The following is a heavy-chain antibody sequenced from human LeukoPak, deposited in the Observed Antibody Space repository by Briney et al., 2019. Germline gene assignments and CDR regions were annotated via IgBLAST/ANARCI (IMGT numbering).Heavy chain of an antibody. CDR1: GYTLTELS. Sequence: GASVKVSCKVSGYTLTELSMHWVRQAPGKGLEWMGGFDPEDGETIYAQKFQGRVTMTEDTSTDTAYMELSSLRSEDTAVYYCATDRGLMVYAMEYYYYYYGMDVWGQGTTVTVSS. J-gene: IGHJ6*02. V-gene: IGHV1-24*01. CDR3: ATDRGLMVYAMEYYYYYYGMDV. D-gene: IGHD2-8*01. CDR2: FDPEDGET.